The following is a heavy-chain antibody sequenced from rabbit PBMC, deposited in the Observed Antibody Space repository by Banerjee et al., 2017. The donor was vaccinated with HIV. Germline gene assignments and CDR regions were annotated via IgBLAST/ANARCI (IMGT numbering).Heavy chain of an antibody. J-gene: IGHJ3*01. CDR3: ARNIAGYGWTTRLDL. D-gene: IGHD6-1*01. CDR1: GFDFSSYG. CDR2: IYAGSGST. V-gene: IGHV1S40*01. Sequence: QSLEESGGDLVQPGGSLKLSCKASGFDFSSYGVSWVRQAPGKGLEWIGYIYAGSGSTWYATWAKGRFTISKTSSTTVTLQMTSLTAADTATYFCARNIAGYGWTTRLDLWGPGTLVTVS.